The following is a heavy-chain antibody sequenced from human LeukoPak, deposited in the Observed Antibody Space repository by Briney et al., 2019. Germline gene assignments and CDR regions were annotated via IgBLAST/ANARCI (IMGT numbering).Heavy chain of an antibody. CDR1: GCTFSNYA. CDR2: IIPILGIA. J-gene: IGHJ4*02. Sequence: ASVKVSFKSSGCTFSNYAISWVRQAPGQGLEWMGRIIPILGIANYAQKFQGRVTITADKSTSTAYMELSSLRSEDTAVYDCASTGRDGYKFDYWGQGTLVTVSS. CDR3: ASTGRDGYKFDY. V-gene: IGHV1-69*04. D-gene: IGHD5-24*01.